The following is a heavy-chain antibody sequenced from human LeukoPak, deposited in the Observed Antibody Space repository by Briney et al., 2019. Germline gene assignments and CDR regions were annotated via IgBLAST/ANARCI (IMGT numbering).Heavy chain of an antibody. CDR2: ISGSGGST. CDR3: ARGHCSSTSCYLPDY. D-gene: IGHD2-2*01. V-gene: IGHV3-23*01. J-gene: IGHJ4*02. Sequence: GGSLRLSCAASGFTFSSYAMSWVRQAPGKGLEWVSAISGSGGSTYYADSVKGRFTISRDNSKNTLYLQMNSLRAEDTAVYYCARGHCSSTSCYLPDYWGQGTLVTVSS. CDR1: GFTFSSYA.